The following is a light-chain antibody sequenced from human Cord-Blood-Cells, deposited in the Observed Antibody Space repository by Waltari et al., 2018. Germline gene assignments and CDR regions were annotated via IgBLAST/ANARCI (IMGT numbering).Light chain of an antibody. J-gene: IGKJ2*01. Sequence: EIVMTKSPATLSVSPGERATVSCRASQSVSSNLAWYQQKPGQAPRLLIYGASTRATGIPARFSGSGSGTEFTLTISSLQSEDFAVYYCQQYNNWPRTFGQGTKLEIK. CDR2: GAS. CDR1: QSVSSN. V-gene: IGKV3-15*01. CDR3: QQYNNWPRT.